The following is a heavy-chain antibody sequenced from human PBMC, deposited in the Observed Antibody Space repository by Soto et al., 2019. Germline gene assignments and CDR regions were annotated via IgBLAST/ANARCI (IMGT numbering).Heavy chain of an antibody. CDR3: ARARQRDTGRGLDV. CDR2: ISYSGRT. V-gene: IGHV4-59*01. Sequence: SETLSLTCTISGDSINNYFWNWIRQSPGKGLEWIGYISYSGRTSYNPSLQSRVTISSDTSKNQFSLELSSVTAADTAVYYCARARQRDTGRGLDVWGQGTTVTVSS. CDR1: GDSINNYF. J-gene: IGHJ6*02. D-gene: IGHD5-18*01.